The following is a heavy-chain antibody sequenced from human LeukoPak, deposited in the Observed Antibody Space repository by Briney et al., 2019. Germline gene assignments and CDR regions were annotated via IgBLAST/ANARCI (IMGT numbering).Heavy chain of an antibody. CDR2: INPNSGGT. Sequence: ASVKVSCKASGYTFTDYYIHLVRQAPGQGLEWMGRINPNSGGTNYAQKFQGRVTMTRDTSISTAYMELSRLRSDDTAVYYCARVKNYYDSSGYIYYFDYWGQGTLVTVSS. CDR3: ARVKNYYDSSGYIYYFDY. J-gene: IGHJ4*02. V-gene: IGHV1-2*06. CDR1: GYTFTDYY. D-gene: IGHD3-22*01.